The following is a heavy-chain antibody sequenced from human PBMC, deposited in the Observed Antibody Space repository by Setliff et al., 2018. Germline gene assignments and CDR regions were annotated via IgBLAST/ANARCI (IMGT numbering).Heavy chain of an antibody. Sequence: SETLSLTCTVSGGSITNSYWSWIRQTPGKGLEWIGYVYKNGNNGITKYNPSLRSRVTMSLDTSKNNFSMQLRSVTAADTALYYCARGSYYDSSGYSPDFFDYWGQGTLVTVSS. D-gene: IGHD3-22*01. CDR1: GGSITNSY. V-gene: IGHV4-59*13. J-gene: IGHJ4*02. CDR2: VYKNGNNGIT. CDR3: ARGSYYDSSGYSPDFFDY.